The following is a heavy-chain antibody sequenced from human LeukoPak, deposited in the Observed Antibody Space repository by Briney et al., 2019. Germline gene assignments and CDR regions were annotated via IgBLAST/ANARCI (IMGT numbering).Heavy chain of an antibody. CDR1: GGTFSSYA. V-gene: IGHV1-69*13. CDR3: ARDPGYCSSTSCYAVEGYYYYYGMDV. CDR2: IIPIFGTA. Sequence: GASVKVSCKASGGTFSSYAISWVRQAPGQELEWMGGIIPIFGTANYAQKFQGRVTITADESTSTAYMELSSLRSEDTAVYYCARDPGYCSSTSCYAVEGYYYYYGMDVWGQGTTVTVSS. D-gene: IGHD2-2*01. J-gene: IGHJ6*02.